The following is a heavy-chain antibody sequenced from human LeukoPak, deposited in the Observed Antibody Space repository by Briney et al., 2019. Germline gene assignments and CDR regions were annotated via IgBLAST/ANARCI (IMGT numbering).Heavy chain of an antibody. Sequence: PSETLSLTCSVSGGFINDYYWSGIRQPPGKGLEWIGYIHYSGATNYNPSLKSRVIMSVDTSRNQFSLNLYSVTAADTAMYYCARHSSGWHLDFWGQGTLVTVSS. CDR3: ARHSSGWHLDF. D-gene: IGHD6-19*01. CDR2: IHYSGAT. CDR1: GGFINDYY. V-gene: IGHV4-59*01. J-gene: IGHJ4*02.